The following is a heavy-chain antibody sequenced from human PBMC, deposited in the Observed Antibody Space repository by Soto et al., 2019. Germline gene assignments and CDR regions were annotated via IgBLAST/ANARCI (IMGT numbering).Heavy chain of an antibody. CDR2: IYYSGST. D-gene: IGHD3-22*01. V-gene: IGHV4-30-4*01. CDR3: ATVPTYYYDRSGYANAFDM. CDR1: GGSINSGDYY. J-gene: IGHJ3*02. Sequence: SETLSLTCTVSGGSINSGDYYWSWIRQPPGKGLEWIGYIYYSGSTYHNPSLKSRINISVDTSKNQFSLKLSSVTAADTAVYYCATVPTYYYDRSGYANAFDMWGQGTMVPVSS.